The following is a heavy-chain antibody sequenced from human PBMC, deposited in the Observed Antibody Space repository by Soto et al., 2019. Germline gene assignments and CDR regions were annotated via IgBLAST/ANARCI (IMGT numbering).Heavy chain of an antibody. CDR3: ARGAYSSGWYRGPTDY. CDR1: GGTFSSYA. V-gene: IGHV1-69*01. Sequence: QVQLVQSGAEVKKPGSSVKVSCKASGGTFSSYAISWVRQAPGQELEWMGGIIPIFGTANYAQKFQGRVTITADESTSTAYMELSSLRSEDTAVYYCARGAYSSGWYRGPTDYWGQGTLVTVSS. J-gene: IGHJ4*02. CDR2: IIPIFGTA. D-gene: IGHD6-19*01.